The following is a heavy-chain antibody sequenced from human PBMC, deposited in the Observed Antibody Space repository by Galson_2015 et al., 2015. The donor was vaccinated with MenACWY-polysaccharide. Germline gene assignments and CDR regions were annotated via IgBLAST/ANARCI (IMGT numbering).Heavy chain of an antibody. CDR3: ARRLVRAVIIRYFDS. D-gene: IGHD3-10*01. Sequence: SLRLSCAASGFTFSGYGMSWVRQAPGKGLEWVANIHQGGRKKNYVDSVKGRFTISRDNSKNSLYLQMNSLRAEDTAVYYCARRLVRAVIIRYFDSWGQGSLVT. J-gene: IGHJ4*02. CDR1: GFTFSGYG. V-gene: IGHV3-7*01. CDR2: IHQGGRKK.